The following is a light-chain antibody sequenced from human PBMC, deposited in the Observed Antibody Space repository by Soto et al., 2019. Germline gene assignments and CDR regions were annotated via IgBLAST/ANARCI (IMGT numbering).Light chain of an antibody. CDR2: GAS. J-gene: IGKJ1*01. CDR3: QQCRNWPRT. V-gene: IGKV3-15*01. CDR1: QSVNSK. Sequence: EIVMTQSPSTLSVSVGDRVTITCRASQSVNSKLAWYQQKPGQAPRLLIYGASTRATGVPARFSGSGSGTEFNLTISSLQSEDFAVYYCQQCRNWPRTFGQGTKVDI.